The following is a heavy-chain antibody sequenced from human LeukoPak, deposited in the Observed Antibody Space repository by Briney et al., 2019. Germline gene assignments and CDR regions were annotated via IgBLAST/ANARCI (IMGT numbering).Heavy chain of an antibody. Sequence: KPGGSLTLPCTVSGFPLRSVSMNWLRQAPGKGLEWVSSISSSSSYIYYADSVKGRFTISRDNAKNSLYLQMNSLRAEDTAVYYCARDRTIDRGLLWSGELWSWGQGALVTVSS. J-gene: IGHJ5*02. CDR3: ARDRTIDRGLLWSGELWS. CDR2: ISSSSSYI. V-gene: IGHV3-21*01. D-gene: IGHD3-10*01. CDR1: GFPLRSVS.